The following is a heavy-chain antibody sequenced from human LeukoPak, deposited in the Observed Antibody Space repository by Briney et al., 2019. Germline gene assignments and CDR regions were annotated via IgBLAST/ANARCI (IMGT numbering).Heavy chain of an antibody. V-gene: IGHV4-39*07. J-gene: IGHJ4*02. CDR1: GVSISSSNSY. D-gene: IGHD5-18*01. Sequence: PSETLSLTCTVSGVSISSSNSYWGWIRQPPGKGLEWIGSIYHSGSTYYNPSLKSRVTISVDTSKNQFSLKLSSVTAADTAVYYCARSRGYSVTADYWGQGTLVTVSS. CDR2: IYHSGST. CDR3: ARSRGYSVTADY.